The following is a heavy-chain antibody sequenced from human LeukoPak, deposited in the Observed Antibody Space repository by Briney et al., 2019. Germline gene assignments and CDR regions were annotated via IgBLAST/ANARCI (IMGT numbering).Heavy chain of an antibody. CDR2: IYYSGST. V-gene: IGHV4-59*01. Sequence: SETLSLTCTVSGGSISSYYWSCIRQPPGKGLEWIGYIYYSGSTNYNPSLKSRVTISVDTSKNQFSLKLSSVTAADTAVYYCASREIAAAGSFDYWGQGTLVTVSS. J-gene: IGHJ4*02. D-gene: IGHD6-13*01. CDR3: ASREIAAAGSFDY. CDR1: GGSISSYY.